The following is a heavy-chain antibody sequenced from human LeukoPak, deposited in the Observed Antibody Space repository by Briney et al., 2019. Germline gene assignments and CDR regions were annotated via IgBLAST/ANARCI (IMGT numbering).Heavy chain of an antibody. D-gene: IGHD3-22*01. CDR3: ARGPPTDYYDSSGFYYVFDY. CDR2: IFYSGST. CDR1: GGSISSRSYY. Sequence: SETLSLTCTVSGGSISSRSYYWGWLRQPPGKGLEWIASIFYSGSTYHNPSLKSRVTISVDTSKSQFSLKLSSVTAADTAVYFCARGPPTDYYDSSGFYYVFDYWGQGTLVTVSS. J-gene: IGHJ4*02. V-gene: IGHV4-39*01.